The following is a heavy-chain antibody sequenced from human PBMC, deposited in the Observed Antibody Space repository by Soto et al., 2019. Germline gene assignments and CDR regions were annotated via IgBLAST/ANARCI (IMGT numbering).Heavy chain of an antibody. J-gene: IGHJ4*02. CDR2: ISSSSSYI. CDR1: GFTFSSYS. Sequence: GGSLRLSCAASGFTFSSYSMNWVRQAPGKGLEWVSSISSSSSYIYYADSVKGRFTISRDNAKNSSYLQMKRLRAEDTAVYYCASPSTGTDGDPPNWDFDYWGQGTLVTVSS. CDR3: ASPSTGTDGDPPNWDFDY. D-gene: IGHD4-17*01. V-gene: IGHV3-21*01.